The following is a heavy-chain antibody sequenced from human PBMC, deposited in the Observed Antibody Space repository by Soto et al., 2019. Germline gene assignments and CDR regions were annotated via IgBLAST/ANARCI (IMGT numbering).Heavy chain of an antibody. CDR1: RFTFSGYS. D-gene: IGHD3-3*02. CDR2: ISGSGGST. Sequence: EVQLLESGGGLVQPGGSLRLSCAASRFTFSGYSMSWVGQAPGKGLEWVSGISGSGGSTYYADSVKGRFTISRDNSESTLFLQMNSLRAEDTALYYCAKSYGDTWKHYYFDYWGQGTLVTVSS. V-gene: IGHV3-23*01. J-gene: IGHJ4*02. CDR3: AKSYGDTWKHYYFDY.